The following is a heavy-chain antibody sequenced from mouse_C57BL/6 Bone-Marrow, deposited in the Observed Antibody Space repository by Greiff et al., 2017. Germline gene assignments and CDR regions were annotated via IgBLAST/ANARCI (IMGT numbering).Heavy chain of an antibody. CDR2: ISSGGSYT. J-gene: IGHJ1*03. V-gene: IGHV5-6*01. CDR1: GFTFSSYG. Sequence: EVKVVESGGDLVKPGGSLKLSCAASGFTFSSYGMSWVRQTPDKRLEWVATISSGGSYTYYPDSVKGRFTISRDNAKNTLYLQMSSLKSEDTAMYYCARHEDYYGSGWYFDVWGTGTTVTVSS. CDR3: ARHEDYYGSGWYFDV. D-gene: IGHD1-1*01.